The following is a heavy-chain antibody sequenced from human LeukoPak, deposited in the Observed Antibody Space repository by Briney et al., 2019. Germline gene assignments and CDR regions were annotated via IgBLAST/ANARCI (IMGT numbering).Heavy chain of an antibody. V-gene: IGHV1-18*01. J-gene: IGHJ4*02. CDR1: GYTFTSYG. Sequence: GASVKVSCKASGYTFTSYGISWVRQAPGQGLEWMGWISAYNGNTNYAQKLQGRVTMTTDTSTSTAYMELRSLRSDDTAVYYCAKAKGHYYDSSGFDYWGQGTLVTVSS. D-gene: IGHD3-22*01. CDR2: ISAYNGNT. CDR3: AKAKGHYYDSSGFDY.